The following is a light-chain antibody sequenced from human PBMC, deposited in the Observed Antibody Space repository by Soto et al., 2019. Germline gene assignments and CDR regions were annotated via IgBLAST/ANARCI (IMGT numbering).Light chain of an antibody. CDR3: QQYGSSPFS. Sequence: EIVLTQSPGTLSLSPGERATLSCRASQSVSNNYLAWYQQKPGQAPRLLIYGASSRATGIPDRFSGSGSGTDFTLTISRLEPEDFAVYYCQQYGSSPFSFGPGTEVDIK. CDR2: GAS. V-gene: IGKV3-20*01. CDR1: QSVSNNY. J-gene: IGKJ3*01.